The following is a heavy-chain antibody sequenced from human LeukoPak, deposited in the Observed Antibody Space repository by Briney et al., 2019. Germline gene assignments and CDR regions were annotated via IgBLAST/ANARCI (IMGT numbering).Heavy chain of an antibody. CDR2: ISGDGRNI. CDR3: VKPLCSRTTCYRYFDY. V-gene: IGHV3-74*01. CDR1: GFTFSSYW. Sequence: PGGSLRLSCVASGFTFSSYWMHWVRQDPRKGLVWVSRISGDGRNINYADSVRGRFTISRDNSRNILYLQMNALRVEDTAVYYCVKPLCSRTTCYRYFDYWGQGIPVAVSS. D-gene: IGHD2-2*01. J-gene: IGHJ4*02.